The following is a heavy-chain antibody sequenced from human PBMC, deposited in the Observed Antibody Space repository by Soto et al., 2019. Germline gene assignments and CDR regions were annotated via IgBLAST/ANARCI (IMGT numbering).Heavy chain of an antibody. CDR1: GYTFTSYD. CDR3: ARGSTDIVVVPAAMRTYYYYYMDV. D-gene: IGHD2-2*01. J-gene: IGHJ6*03. Sequence: QVQLVQSGAEVKKPGASVQVSCKASGYTFTSYDINWVRQATGQGLEWMGWMNPNSGNTGYAQKFQGRVTMTRNTSISTAYMELSSLRSEDTAVYYCARGSTDIVVVPAAMRTYYYYYMDVWGKGTTVTVSS. CDR2: MNPNSGNT. V-gene: IGHV1-8*01.